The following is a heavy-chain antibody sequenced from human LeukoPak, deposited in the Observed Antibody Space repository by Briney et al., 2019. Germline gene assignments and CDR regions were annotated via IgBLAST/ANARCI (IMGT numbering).Heavy chain of an antibody. D-gene: IGHD3-10*01. CDR3: ARYVVYGSGIFYFDY. CDR1: GDSISSSSYY. J-gene: IGHJ4*02. CDR2: INYSGNT. Sequence: SETLSLTCTLSGDSISSSSYYWSWIRQPPGKGLEWIASINYSGNTYYNPSLTSRATISVDRSKSRFSLKLRSVTAADTAVYYCARYVVYGSGIFYFDYWGQGTLVTVSS. V-gene: IGHV4-39*01.